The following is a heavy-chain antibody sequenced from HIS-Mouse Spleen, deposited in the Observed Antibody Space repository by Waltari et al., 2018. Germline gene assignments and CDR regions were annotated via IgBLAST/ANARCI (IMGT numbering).Heavy chain of an antibody. V-gene: IGHV4-39*07. CDR1: GGSISSSSYY. J-gene: IGHJ2*01. CDR2: IYYRGST. D-gene: IGHD6-13*01. CDR3: AREIPYSSSWYDWYFDL. Sequence: QLQLQESGPGLVKPSETLSLTCTVSGGSISSSSYYWGWIRQPPGKGLEWIGSIYYRGSTYSNPALKSRVPISVDTSKNQFSLKLSSVTAADTAVYYCAREIPYSSSWYDWYFDLWGRGNLVTVSS.